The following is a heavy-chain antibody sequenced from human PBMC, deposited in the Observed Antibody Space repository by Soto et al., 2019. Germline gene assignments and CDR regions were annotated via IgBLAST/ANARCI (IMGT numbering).Heavy chain of an antibody. D-gene: IGHD1-26*01. CDR2: SRNKAKSYST. J-gene: IGHJ4*02. CDR1: GVTFSDHY. V-gene: IGHV3-72*01. CDR3: SILEGA. Sequence: EVKLLESGGGLVQPGGSLTLSCAVSGVTFSDHYMEWVRQAPGKGLEWIARSRNKAKSYSTDFAASVKGRFTISRDESTNSLYLQMDSLKTEDTAVYYCSILEGAWGQGTLVTVSS.